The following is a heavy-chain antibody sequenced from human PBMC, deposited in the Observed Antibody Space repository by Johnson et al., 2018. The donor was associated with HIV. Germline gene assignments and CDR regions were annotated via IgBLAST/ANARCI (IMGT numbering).Heavy chain of an antibody. CDR1: GFTFSSYG. V-gene: IGHV3-30*02. CDR3: ASLGLDLLVKAPLSVVFDAFDF. Sequence: QVQLVESGGGVVQPGRSLRLSCAASGFTFSSYGMHWVRQAPGKGLEWVAFIRYDGSNKYYADSVKGRFTISRDNSKNTLYLQMNSLRAEDTAVYYCASLGLDLLVKAPLSVVFDAFDFWGQGTMVIVSS. D-gene: IGHD3-16*01. J-gene: IGHJ3*01. CDR2: IRYDGSNK.